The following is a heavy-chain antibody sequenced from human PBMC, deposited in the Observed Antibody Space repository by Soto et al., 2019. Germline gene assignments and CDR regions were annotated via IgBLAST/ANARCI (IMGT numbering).Heavy chain of an antibody. Sequence: PXETLSLPCAVYGGSFSGYEWSWIRQPPGKGLDWIGEINHSGSTNYNPSLKSRVTISVDTSKNQFSLKLSSVTAADTAVYYCARLGGKILKYQLIYRGDRTPCAFDIWGQGTMVTVSS. J-gene: IGHJ3*02. D-gene: IGHD2-2*02. CDR2: INHSGST. CDR1: GGSFSGYE. CDR3: ARLGGKILKYQLIYRGDRTPCAFDI. V-gene: IGHV4-34*01.